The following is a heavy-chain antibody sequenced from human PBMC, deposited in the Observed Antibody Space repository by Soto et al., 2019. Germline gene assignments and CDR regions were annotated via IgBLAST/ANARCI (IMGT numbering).Heavy chain of an antibody. D-gene: IGHD1-26*01. V-gene: IGHV4-59*08. CDR2: IYYSGST. CDR1: GGSISSYY. CDR3: ARVRGGGPFDD. J-gene: IGHJ4*02. Sequence: SETLSLTCTVSGGSISSYYWSWIRQPPGKGLEWIGYIYYSGSTNYNPSLKSRVTISVDTSKNQFSLKLTSVTAADTAVYYCARVRGGGPFDDWGQGTLVTVSS.